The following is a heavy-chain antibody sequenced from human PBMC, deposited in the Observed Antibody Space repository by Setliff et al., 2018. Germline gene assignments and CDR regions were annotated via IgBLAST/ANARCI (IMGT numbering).Heavy chain of an antibody. D-gene: IGHD3-9*01. CDR1: GFTFDDYG. CDR3: TRGLDILTAYAPMAY. Sequence: GSLRLSCATSGFTFDDYGMSWVRQAPGKGLEWVAGISWNSGDIGYADSVKGRFTISRDDSERSLYLQMNSLTTEDTAVYYCTRGLDILTAYAPMAYWGQGTVVTVSS. CDR2: ISWNSGDI. J-gene: IGHJ4*02. V-gene: IGHV3-20*04.